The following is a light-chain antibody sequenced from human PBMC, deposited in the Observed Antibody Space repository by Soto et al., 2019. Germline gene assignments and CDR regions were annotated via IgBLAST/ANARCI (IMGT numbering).Light chain of an antibody. Sequence: DIQMTQSPSTLSASVGDRVTITCRASQSISTWLAWYQQKPGKAPKLLIYDAYSLENGVPSRFSGSGSGTDFTLTISSLQHDDFATYYCQQYSTFPWTFGRGTKVEIK. J-gene: IGKJ1*01. CDR2: DAY. CDR3: QQYSTFPWT. V-gene: IGKV1-5*01. CDR1: QSISTW.